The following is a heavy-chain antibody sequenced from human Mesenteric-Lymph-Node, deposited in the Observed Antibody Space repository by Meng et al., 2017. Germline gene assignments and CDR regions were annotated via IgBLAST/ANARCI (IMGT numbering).Heavy chain of an antibody. CDR1: GVPFTTYG. V-gene: IGHV3-30*02. D-gene: IGHD6-19*01. CDR2: IRFDGITT. Sequence: GGSLRLSCAASGVPFTTYGLQWVRQAPGKGLEWVALIRFDGITTYYADSVKGRFTISRDISKNTLDLQMSSLRAEDTAVYYCVSGRGWISAYWGPGTLVTVSS. J-gene: IGHJ4*02. CDR3: VSGRGWISAY.